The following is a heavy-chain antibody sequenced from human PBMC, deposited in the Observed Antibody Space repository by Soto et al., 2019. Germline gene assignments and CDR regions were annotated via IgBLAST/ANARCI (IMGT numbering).Heavy chain of an antibody. CDR2: AGDT. CDR3: ARELHGGSYGMDV. Sequence: EVQLAESGGGLVQPGGSLRLSCAASGFTFSNYDMHWVRQVTAGDTYYPGSVKGRFTISREKAKNSLYLQMNSLSAGDTAVYYCARELHGGSYGMDVWGQGTTVTVSS. J-gene: IGHJ6*02. V-gene: IGHV3-13*01. CDR1: GFTFSNYD.